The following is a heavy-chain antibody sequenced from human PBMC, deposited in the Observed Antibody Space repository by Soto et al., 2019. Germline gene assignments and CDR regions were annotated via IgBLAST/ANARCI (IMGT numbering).Heavy chain of an antibody. CDR3: ARAGSGWYGYCDY. CDR2: INGGNGNT. Sequence: ASVKVSCKASGYTFTNYAMHWVRQAPGPRLEWMVWINGGNGNTKYSQKFQGRVTITRDTSASTAYMELSSLSSEDTAVYYCARAGSGWYGYCDYWGQGTLVTVSS. CDR1: GYTFTNYA. D-gene: IGHD6-19*01. J-gene: IGHJ4*02. V-gene: IGHV1-3*01.